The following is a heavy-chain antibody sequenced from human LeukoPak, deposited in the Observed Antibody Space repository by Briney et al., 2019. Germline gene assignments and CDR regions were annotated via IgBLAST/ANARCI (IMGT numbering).Heavy chain of an antibody. V-gene: IGHV4-59*08. J-gene: IGHJ4*02. CDR1: GGSISSYY. CDR3: ARQTITFGGPSASDY. D-gene: IGHD3-16*01. Sequence: SETLSLTCTVSGGSISSYYWSWIRQPPGKGLEWIGYIYYSGSTKYNPSLKSRVTISVDTSKNQFSLKLSSVTAADTAIYYCARQTITFGGPSASDYWGQGTLVAVSS. CDR2: IYYSGST.